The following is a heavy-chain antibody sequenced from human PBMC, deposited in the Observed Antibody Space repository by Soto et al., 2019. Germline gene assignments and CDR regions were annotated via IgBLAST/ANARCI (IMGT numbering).Heavy chain of an antibody. CDR3: ARAGYYYDSSGYWTDWFDP. CDR2: IYYSGST. Sequence: PSETLSLTCTVSGGSISSGDYYWSWIRQPPGKGLEWIGYIYYSGSTYYNPSLKSRVTISVDTSKNQFSLKLSSVTAADTAVYYCARAGYYYDSSGYWTDWFDPWGQGTLVTVSS. D-gene: IGHD3-22*01. CDR1: GGSISSGDYY. V-gene: IGHV4-30-4*01. J-gene: IGHJ5*02.